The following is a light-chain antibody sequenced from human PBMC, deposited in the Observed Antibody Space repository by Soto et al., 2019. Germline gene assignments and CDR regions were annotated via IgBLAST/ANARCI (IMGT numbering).Light chain of an antibody. CDR3: QPRGYWPPT. V-gene: IGKV3-11*01. Sequence: EIVLTQSPVTLSLSPGDRATLSCKASQSLDNYLGWYQQKPGQAPRLLIYDASNRATGIPARFSGSGSGTDFTLTISGLEPEDFAVYVCQPRGYWPPTFGGGTKVEIK. J-gene: IGKJ4*01. CDR1: QSLDNY. CDR2: DAS.